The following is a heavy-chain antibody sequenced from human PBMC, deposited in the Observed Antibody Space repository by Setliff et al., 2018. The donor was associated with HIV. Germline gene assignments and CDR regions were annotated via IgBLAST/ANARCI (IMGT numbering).Heavy chain of an antibody. J-gene: IGHJ3*01. D-gene: IGHD4-17*01. CDR3: ARDAPMTTNAFDV. CDR1: GGSIRTASYY. V-gene: IGHV4-39*02. CDR2: MYYRGKT. Sequence: SETLSLTCNVSGGSIRTASYYWGWLRQTPGKGLEWIGSMYYRGKTYYNPSLKSRVTISADTTATQLSLKLESVTAADTAVYFCARDAPMTTNAFDVWGPGTMVT.